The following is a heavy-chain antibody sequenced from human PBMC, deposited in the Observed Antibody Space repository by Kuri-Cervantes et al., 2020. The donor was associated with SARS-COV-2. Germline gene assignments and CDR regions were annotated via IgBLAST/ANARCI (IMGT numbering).Heavy chain of an antibody. V-gene: IGHV4-39*07. D-gene: IGHD3-3*01. CDR3: ARDSHRSGYLYYFDY. CDR1: GGSISSSSYY. Sequence: GALRLSCTVSGGSISSSSYYWGWIRQPPGKGLEWIGSIYYSGSTYYNPSLKSRVTISVDTSKNQFSLKLSSVTAADTAVYYCARDSHRSGYLYYFDYWGQGTLVTVSS. J-gene: IGHJ4*02. CDR2: IYYSGST.